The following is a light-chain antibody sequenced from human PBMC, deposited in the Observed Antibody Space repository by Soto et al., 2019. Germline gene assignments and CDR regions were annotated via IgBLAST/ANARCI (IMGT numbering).Light chain of an antibody. V-gene: IGKV3-20*01. Sequence: EIVLTQSPGTLSLSPGESATLSCRASQSVSSSYLAWYQQKPGQAPRLLIYDASSRATGIPDRFIGSGSGTDFTLTISRLQPEDFAVYYCQWYGSSLYTFGQGTKLEIK. J-gene: IGKJ2*01. CDR1: QSVSSSY. CDR3: QWYGSSLYT. CDR2: DAS.